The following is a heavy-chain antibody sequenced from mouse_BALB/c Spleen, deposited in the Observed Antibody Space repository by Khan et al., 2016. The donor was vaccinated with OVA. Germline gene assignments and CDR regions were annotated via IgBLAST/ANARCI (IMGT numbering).Heavy chain of an antibody. V-gene: IGHV1-9*01. CDR2: ILPGSGRN. CDR1: GYTFSSYW. Sequence: VQLQQSGAELMKPGASVKISCKATGYTFSSYWIEWVKQRPGHGLEWIGEILPGSGRNNYNEKFKGKATFTADTSSNTAYMQLSNLTSDDSAVYYCARGNYYGSSSWVGYWGQGTLVTVSA. CDR3: ARGNYYGSSSWVGY. J-gene: IGHJ3*01. D-gene: IGHD1-1*01.